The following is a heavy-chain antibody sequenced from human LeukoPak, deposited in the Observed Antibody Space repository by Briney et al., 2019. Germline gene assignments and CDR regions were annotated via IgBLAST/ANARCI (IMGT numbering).Heavy chain of an antibody. CDR3: AKLWIAAATDY. V-gene: IGHV3-11*01. CDR1: GFTFSDYY. J-gene: IGHJ4*02. CDR2: ISSSGSTI. Sequence: GGSLRLSCAASGFTFSDYYMSWIRQAPGKGLEWVSYISSSGSTIYYADSVKGRFTISRDNAKNSLYLQMNSLRAEDTAVYYCAKLWIAAATDYWGQGTLVTVSS. D-gene: IGHD6-13*01.